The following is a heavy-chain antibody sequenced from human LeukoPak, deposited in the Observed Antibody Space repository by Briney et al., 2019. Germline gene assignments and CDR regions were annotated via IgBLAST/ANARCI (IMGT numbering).Heavy chain of an antibody. J-gene: IGHJ4*02. CDR1: GYTFTGYY. CDR3: ARDSRRDSGYDY. Sequence: ASVKVSCKASGYTFTGYYMHWVRQAPGQGLEWMGWINPNSGGTNYAQKFQGRVTMTRDTSISTAYMELSRLRSDNTAVYYCARDSRRDSGYDYWGQGTLVTVSS. V-gene: IGHV1-2*02. D-gene: IGHD5-12*01. CDR2: INPNSGGT.